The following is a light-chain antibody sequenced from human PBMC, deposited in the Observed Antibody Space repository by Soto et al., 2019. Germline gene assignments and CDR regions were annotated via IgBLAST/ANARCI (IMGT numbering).Light chain of an antibody. CDR2: TAS. J-gene: IGKJ5*01. CDR3: QQYNNWPLRT. Sequence: IQLTQSPSSLSASVGDRVTITCRASQDIAIYLAWYQQKPGEAPKLLIYTASSLQSGVPSRFSGSGSGTDFTLTISSLQSEDFAVYYCQQYNNWPLRTFGQGTRLEIK. V-gene: IGKV1-9*01. CDR1: QDIAIY.